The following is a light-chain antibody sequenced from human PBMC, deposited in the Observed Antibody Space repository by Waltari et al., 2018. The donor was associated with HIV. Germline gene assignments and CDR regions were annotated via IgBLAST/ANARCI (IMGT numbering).Light chain of an antibody. CDR3: GTWDAGLSVAV. Sequence: QSVLTQPPSLSAAPGQKVTIPCSGGTSEFENNHVSWYQQFPGTAPKLLIYEDNKRLAGIPDRFSGSKFGTSATLVIAELQTGDEADYFCGTWDAGLSVAVFGGGTKLTV. CDR2: EDN. V-gene: IGLV1-51*02. J-gene: IGLJ3*02. CDR1: TSEFENNH.